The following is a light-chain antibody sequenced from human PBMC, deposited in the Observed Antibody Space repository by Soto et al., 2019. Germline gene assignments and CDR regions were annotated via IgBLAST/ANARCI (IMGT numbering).Light chain of an antibody. Sequence: DIQLTQSPSFLSASVGDRVTVTCRASQGISSYLAWYQQKPGKAPQLLIYHASTLQSGVPSRFSGSGSGTEFTLTISSLQPEDFATYYCLQHNSYPRTFGQGTKVDIK. CDR1: QGISSY. V-gene: IGKV1-9*01. CDR3: LQHNSYPRT. J-gene: IGKJ1*01. CDR2: HAS.